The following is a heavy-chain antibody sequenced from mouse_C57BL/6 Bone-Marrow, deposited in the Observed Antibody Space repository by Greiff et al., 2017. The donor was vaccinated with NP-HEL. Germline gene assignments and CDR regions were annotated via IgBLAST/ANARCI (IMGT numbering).Heavy chain of an antibody. CDR3: ARCNDGYYVDY. Sequence: QVQLQQSGAELLPPFSSVKLSCKASFTLCPFSFLSFFPPLPFPFLSFLFSLFPFLFSTNYKEKFKGKATFTADTSSNTAYMQLSSLTTEDSAIYYCARCNDGYYVDYWGQGTTLTVSS. J-gene: IGHJ2*01. CDR2: LFPFLFST. V-gene: IGHV1-9*01. D-gene: IGHD2-3*01. CDR1: FTLCPFSF.